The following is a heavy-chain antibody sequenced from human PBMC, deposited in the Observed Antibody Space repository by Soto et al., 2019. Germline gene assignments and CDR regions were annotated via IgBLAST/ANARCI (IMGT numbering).Heavy chain of an antibody. CDR2: XSGSGXGP. CDR3: TKHLSNGRPDY. J-gene: IGHJ4*02. Sequence: XXSLRLSCAASRFTFRSYAMSWVRQAPGKGLEWVYIXSGSGXGPHYEDSVKXXLTLSRDXXKNNIYLQMKSLRPEDTAVFYCTKHLSNGRPDYWGQETLVTVSS. CDR1: RFTFRSYA. V-gene: IGHV3-23*01. D-gene: IGHD2-8*01.